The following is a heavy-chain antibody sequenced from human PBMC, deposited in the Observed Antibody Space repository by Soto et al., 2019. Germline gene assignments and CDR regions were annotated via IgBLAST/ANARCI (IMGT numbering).Heavy chain of an antibody. V-gene: IGHV4-30-2*01. CDR1: GGSISSGGYS. Sequence: PSETLSLTCAVSGGSISSGGYSWSWIRQPPGKGLEWIGYIYHSGSTYYNPSLKSRVTISVDRSKNQFSLTLTSVAAADTAMYYCARHPAIAKFENGLDVWGQGTTVTVSS. CDR2: IYHSGST. J-gene: IGHJ6*02. CDR3: ARHPAIAKFENGLDV. D-gene: IGHD3-16*01.